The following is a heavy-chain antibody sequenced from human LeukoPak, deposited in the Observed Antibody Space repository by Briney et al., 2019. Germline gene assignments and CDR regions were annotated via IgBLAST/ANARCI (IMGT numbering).Heavy chain of an antibody. CDR2: INHSGST. D-gene: IGHD3-9*01. CDR3: ARGRLRYFDWLLSGGDWFDP. V-gene: IGHV4-34*01. J-gene: IGHJ5*02. CDR1: GGSFSGYY. Sequence: SETLSLTCAVCGGSFSGYYWSWIRQPPGKGLEWIGEINHSGSTNYNPSLKSRVTISVDTSKNQFSLKLSSVTAADTAVYYCARGRLRYFDWLLSGGDWFDPWGQGTLVTVSS.